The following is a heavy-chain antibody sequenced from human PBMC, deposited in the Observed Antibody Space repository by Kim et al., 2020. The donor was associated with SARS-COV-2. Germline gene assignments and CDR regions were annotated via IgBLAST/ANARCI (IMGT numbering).Heavy chain of an antibody. CDR2: ITNSGGST. CDR1: GFTFNNYG. CDR3: AKTGPYYFDY. J-gene: IGHJ4*02. V-gene: IGHV3-23*01. Sequence: GGSLRLSCAASGFTFNNYGMGWVRQAPGKGLEWVSAITNSGGSTFYADSVKGRFTISRDNSKNTQYLQMNSLRAEDTAVYYCAKTGPYYFDYWGQGTLVTVSS.